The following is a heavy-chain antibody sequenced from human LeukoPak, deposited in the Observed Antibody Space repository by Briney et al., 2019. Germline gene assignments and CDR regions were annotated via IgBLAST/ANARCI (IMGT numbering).Heavy chain of an antibody. J-gene: IGHJ4*02. Sequence: GASVKVSCKASGYTFTGKFIHWVRQAPGQGLEWMGWINPNSGGTNYAQKFQGRVTMTRDTSISTAYMELSRLRSDDTAVYYCAREEISSSWFPFDYWGQGTLVTVSS. CDR3: AREEISSSWFPFDY. V-gene: IGHV1-2*02. D-gene: IGHD6-13*01. CDR1: GYTFTGKF. CDR2: INPNSGGT.